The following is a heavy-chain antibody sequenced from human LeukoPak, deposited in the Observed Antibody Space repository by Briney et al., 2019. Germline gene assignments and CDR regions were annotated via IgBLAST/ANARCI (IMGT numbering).Heavy chain of an antibody. CDR2: IYTSGDT. J-gene: IGHJ4*02. V-gene: IGHV3-66*01. CDR3: VRVRYSGSWFPVPNFDC. CDR1: GVTVSGNY. D-gene: IGHD1-26*01. Sequence: PGGSLRLSCAASGVTVSGNYMSWVRQTPGKGLEWVSVIYTSGDTYYADSVKGRFTISRDSSKNTLYLQMNTLRTEDTAVYYCVRVRYSGSWFPVPNFDCWGQGTLVTVSS.